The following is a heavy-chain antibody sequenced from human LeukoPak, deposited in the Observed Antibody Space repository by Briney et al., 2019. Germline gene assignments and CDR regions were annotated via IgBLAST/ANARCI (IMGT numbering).Heavy chain of an antibody. J-gene: IGHJ4*02. Sequence: SETLSLTCAVYGGSFSGYYWSWIRQPPGKGLEWIGEINHSGSTNYNPPLKSRVTMSVDTSKNQFSLRLSSVTAADTAIYYCARPFTGTYGFAYWSQGTLVTVSS. CDR1: GGSFSGYY. V-gene: IGHV4-34*01. CDR3: ARPFTGTYGFAY. D-gene: IGHD1-14*01. CDR2: INHSGST.